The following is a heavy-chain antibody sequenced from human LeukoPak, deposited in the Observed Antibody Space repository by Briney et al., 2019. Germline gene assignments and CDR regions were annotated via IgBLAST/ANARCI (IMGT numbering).Heavy chain of an antibody. CDR1: GFTFDDYA. CDR3: AKEVSGWFGELLFDY. D-gene: IGHD3-10*01. J-gene: IGHJ4*02. V-gene: IGHV3-9*01. CDR2: ISWNSGSI. Sequence: GRSLRLSCAASGFTFDDYAMHWVRQAPGKGLEWVSGISWNSGSIGYADSVKGRFTISRDNAKNSLYLQMNSLRAEDTALYYCAKEVSGWFGELLFDYWGQGTLVTVSS.